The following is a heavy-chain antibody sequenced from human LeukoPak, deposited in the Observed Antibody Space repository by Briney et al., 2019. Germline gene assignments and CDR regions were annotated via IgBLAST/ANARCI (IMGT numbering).Heavy chain of an antibody. V-gene: IGHV3-23*01. Sequence: GGSLRLSCAASGFTFSSYAMSWVRQAPGKGLEWVSAISGSGGSTYYADSVKGRFTISRDNSKNTLYLQMNSLRAEDTAVYYCAKGRVRMTTVTPVDYWSQGTLVTVSS. CDR2: ISGSGGST. CDR3: AKGRVRMTTVTPVDY. J-gene: IGHJ4*02. D-gene: IGHD4-11*01. CDR1: GFTFSSYA.